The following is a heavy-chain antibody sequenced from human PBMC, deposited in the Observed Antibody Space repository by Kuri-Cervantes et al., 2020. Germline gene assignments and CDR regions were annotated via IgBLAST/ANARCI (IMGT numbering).Heavy chain of an antibody. J-gene: IGHJ4*02. Sequence: GSLRLSCAVYGGSFSGYYWSWIRQPPGKGLEWIGEINHSGSTNYNPSLKSRVTISVDTSKNQFSLKLSSVTAADTAVYYCARWRLPIAAAGGFDYWGQGTLVTVSS. CDR3: ARWRLPIAAAGGFDY. CDR2: INHSGST. CDR1: GGSFSGYY. V-gene: IGHV4-34*01. D-gene: IGHD6-13*01.